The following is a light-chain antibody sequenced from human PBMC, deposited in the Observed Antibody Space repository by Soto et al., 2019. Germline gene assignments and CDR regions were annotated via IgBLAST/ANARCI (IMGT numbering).Light chain of an antibody. CDR2: EVS. V-gene: IGLV2-14*01. Sequence: QSVLTQPASVSGSPGQSITISCTGTSGDVGGYNSVSWFQQHPGKAPQLIIYEVSNRPSGVSNRFSGSKSGNTASLTISGLQAEDETDYYCSSYTSTSAWVFGGGTKLTVL. CDR3: SSYTSTSAWV. J-gene: IGLJ3*02. CDR1: SGDVGGYNS.